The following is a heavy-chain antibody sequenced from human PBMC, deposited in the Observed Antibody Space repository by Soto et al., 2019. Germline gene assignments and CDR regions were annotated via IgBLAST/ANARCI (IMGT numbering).Heavy chain of an antibody. Sequence: ASVKISCKASGYSFTNNDVSWVRQATGQGLEWMGWMNPGSGDTGYAQKFQGRVTMTRDISIATACMELSSLRSDDTAIYYCARMATFGSLNWLEPWGKGTLVTVSS. V-gene: IGHV1-8*01. J-gene: IGHJ5*02. CDR1: GYSFTNND. D-gene: IGHD3-16*01. CDR3: ARMATFGSLNWLEP. CDR2: MNPGSGDT.